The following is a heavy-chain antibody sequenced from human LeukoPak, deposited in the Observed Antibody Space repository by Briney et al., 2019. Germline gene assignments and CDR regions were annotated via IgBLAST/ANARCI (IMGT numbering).Heavy chain of an antibody. Sequence: SETLSLTCTVSGGSISSYYRSWIRQPPGKGLEWIGYIYYSGSTNYNPSLKSRVTISVDTSKNQFSLKLSSVTAADTAVYYCAREPDSSGYYPDAFDIWGQGTMVTVSS. CDR3: AREPDSSGYYPDAFDI. J-gene: IGHJ3*02. V-gene: IGHV4-59*12. CDR1: GGSISSYY. D-gene: IGHD3-22*01. CDR2: IYYSGST.